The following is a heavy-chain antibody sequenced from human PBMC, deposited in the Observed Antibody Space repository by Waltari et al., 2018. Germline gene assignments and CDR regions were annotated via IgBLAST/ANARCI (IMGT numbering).Heavy chain of an antibody. D-gene: IGHD2-15*01. V-gene: IGHV4-4*07. CDR2: MHTSGST. Sequence: QVHLQESGPGLVEPSETLSLTCSISGDSVKNFHWSWIRQSTGKGLEWIGRMHTSGSTKYNPSLESRVTLSLDTSKNHFSLKLRSVIAADTAIYYCARDEPISASFDIWAKGHWSSSLQ. CDR1: GDSVKNFH. J-gene: IGHJ3*02. CDR3: ARDEPISASFDI.